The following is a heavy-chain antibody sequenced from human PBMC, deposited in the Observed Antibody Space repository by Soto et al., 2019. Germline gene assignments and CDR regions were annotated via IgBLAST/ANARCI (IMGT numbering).Heavy chain of an antibody. V-gene: IGHV3-66*01. CDR3: ARESYDFWSGYLSYMDV. D-gene: IGHD3-3*01. CDR2: IYSGGST. J-gene: IGHJ6*03. Sequence: PGGSLRLSCAASGFTVXSNYMSWVRQAPGKGLEWVSVIYSGGSTYYADSVKGRFTISRDNSKNTLYLQMNSLRAEDTAVYYCARESYDFWSGYLSYMDVWGKGTTLTVSS. CDR1: GFTVXSNY.